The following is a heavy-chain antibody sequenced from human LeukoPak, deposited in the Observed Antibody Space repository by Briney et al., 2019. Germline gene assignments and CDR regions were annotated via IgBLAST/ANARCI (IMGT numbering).Heavy chain of an antibody. D-gene: IGHD3-22*01. CDR2: INHSGST. J-gene: IGHJ1*01. CDR1: GGSISSSSYY. V-gene: IGHV4-39*07. Sequence: SQTLSLTCTVSGGSISSSSYYWSWIRQPPGKGLEWIGEINHSGSTNYNPSLKSRFTISVDTSKNQFSLKLSSVTAADTAVYYCARAQRGYSYGKYYDSSGYYYVRYFQHWGQGTLVTVSS. CDR3: ARAQRGYSYGKYYDSSGYYYVRYFQH.